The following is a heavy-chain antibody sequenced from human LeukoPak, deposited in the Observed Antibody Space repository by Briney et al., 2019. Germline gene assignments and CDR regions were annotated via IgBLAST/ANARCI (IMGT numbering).Heavy chain of an antibody. CDR2: IIPIFGTA. CDR3: ASEASDAFDI. V-gene: IGHV1-69*13. J-gene: IGHJ3*02. CDR1: GGTFSSYA. Sequence: ASVKVSCKASGGTFSSYAISWVRQAPGRGLEWMGGIIPIFGTANYAQKFQGRVTITADESTSTAYMELSSLRSEDTAVYYCASEASDAFDIWGQGTMVTVSS.